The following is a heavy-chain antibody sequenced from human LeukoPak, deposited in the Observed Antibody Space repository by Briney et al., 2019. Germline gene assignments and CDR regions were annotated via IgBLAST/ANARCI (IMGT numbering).Heavy chain of an antibody. D-gene: IGHD6-19*01. V-gene: IGHV3-30*03. CDR1: GFTFSNYG. CDR2: ISYDGSNK. CDR3: ARDIAVAGSGDNWFDP. J-gene: IGHJ5*02. Sequence: GGSLRLSCAASGFTFSNYGMHWVRQAPGKGLEWVAVISYDGSNKHYADSVKGRFTMSRDNSKNTLYLQMNSLRAEDTAVYYCARDIAVAGSGDNWFDPWGQGTLVTVSS.